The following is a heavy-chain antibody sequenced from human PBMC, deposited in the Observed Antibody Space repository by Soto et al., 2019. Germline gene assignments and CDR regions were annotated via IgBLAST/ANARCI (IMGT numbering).Heavy chain of an antibody. CDR2: INHSGST. CDR1: GGSFSGYY. J-gene: IGHJ5*02. D-gene: IGHD2-15*01. Sequence: QVQLQQWGAGLLKPSETLSLTCVVYGGSFSGYYWSWIRQPPGKGLEWIGEINHSGSTNYNPSLKSRVTISVDTSKNQFSLKLSSVTAADTAVYYCARGFRFCSGGSCYSDWFDPWGQGTLVTVSS. CDR3: ARGFRFCSGGSCYSDWFDP. V-gene: IGHV4-34*01.